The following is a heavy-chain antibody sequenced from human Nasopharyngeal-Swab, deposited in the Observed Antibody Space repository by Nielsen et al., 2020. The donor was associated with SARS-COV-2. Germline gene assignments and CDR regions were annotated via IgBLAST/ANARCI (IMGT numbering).Heavy chain of an antibody. Sequence: GGSLRLSCKGSGYSFTSCWIGWVRQMPGKGLEWMGIIYPGDSDTRYSPSFQGQVTISADKSISTAYLQWSSLKASDTAMYYCAREYSSGQNTDYWGQGTLVTVSS. J-gene: IGHJ4*02. V-gene: IGHV5-51*01. D-gene: IGHD6-19*01. CDR1: GYSFTSCW. CDR2: IYPGDSDT. CDR3: AREYSSGQNTDY.